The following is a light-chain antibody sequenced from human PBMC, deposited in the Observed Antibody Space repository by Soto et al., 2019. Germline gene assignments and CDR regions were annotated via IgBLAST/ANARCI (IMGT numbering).Light chain of an antibody. J-gene: IGKJ5*01. V-gene: IGKV1-33*01. CDR3: QQYHKILST. Sequence: DIQMTQSPSSLSASVGDRVTITCQASQAISNYLNWYQQKPGKAPTLLIYDASHLETGVPTRFSGDGSGTNFSFTITSLQPADIATYYCQQYHKILSTFGQGTRLEIK. CDR1: QAISNY. CDR2: DAS.